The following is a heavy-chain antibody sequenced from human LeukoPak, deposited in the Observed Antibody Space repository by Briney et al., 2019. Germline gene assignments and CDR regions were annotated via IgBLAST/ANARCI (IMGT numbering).Heavy chain of an antibody. V-gene: IGHV3-20*04. CDR2: LNWNGDNT. Sequence: SGGSLRLFCAASGFTFHDHGMSWVRQVPGKGLEWVSALNWNGDNTGYADSVKGRFTISRDNAKKSLYLQINSLTAEDTAYYYCAREEGPYFDCWGQGTLVTVSS. J-gene: IGHJ4*02. CDR1: GFTFHDHG. CDR3: AREEGPYFDC.